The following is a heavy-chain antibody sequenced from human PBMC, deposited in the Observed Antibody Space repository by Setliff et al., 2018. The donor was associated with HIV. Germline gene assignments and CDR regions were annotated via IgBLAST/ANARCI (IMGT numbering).Heavy chain of an antibody. CDR3: ARRGIAAAGSDS. CDR2: IYYSGST. Sequence: SETLSLTCTVSGGSINSTSYYWSWIRQPPGNGLEWIGSIYYSGSTYYTPSLKSRVTISVDTSQNQFSLKLNSVTAADTAVYYCARRGIAAAGSDSWGQGTLVTVSS. V-gene: IGHV4-39*01. CDR1: GGSINSTSYY. J-gene: IGHJ4*02. D-gene: IGHD6-13*01.